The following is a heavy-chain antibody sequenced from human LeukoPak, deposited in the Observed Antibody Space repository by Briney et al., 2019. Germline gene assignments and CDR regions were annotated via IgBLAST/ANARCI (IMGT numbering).Heavy chain of an antibody. J-gene: IGHJ4*02. CDR2: IYSGGST. V-gene: IGHV3-53*01. D-gene: IGHD6-6*01. CDR3: ARVAFRSSSYISGIDY. Sequence: PGGSLRLSCSASGFTVSSSYMSWVRQAPGKGLEWASVIYSGGSTYYADSVKSRFTISRDNSKNTLYLQMNSLRIEDTAVYYCARVAFRSSSYISGIDYWGQGTLVTVSS. CDR1: GFTVSSSY.